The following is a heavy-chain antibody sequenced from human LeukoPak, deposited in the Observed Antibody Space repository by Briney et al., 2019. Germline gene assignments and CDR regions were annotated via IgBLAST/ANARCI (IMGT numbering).Heavy chain of an antibody. J-gene: IGHJ4*02. D-gene: IGHD2/OR15-2a*01. CDR2: TYYRSKWYN. CDR1: GDSVSSNSAT. V-gene: IGHV6-1*01. CDR3: ARYVTSGRSFDS. Sequence: SQTLSLTCAISGDSVSSNSATWNWFRQPPSRGLECLGRTYYRSKWYNDYAISVKSRITINPDTSKNQFSLQLNSVTPEDTAMYYCARYVTSGRSFDSWGQGTLVTVSS.